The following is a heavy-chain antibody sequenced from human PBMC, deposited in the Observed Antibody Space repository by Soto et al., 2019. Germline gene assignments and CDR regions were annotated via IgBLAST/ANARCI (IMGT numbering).Heavy chain of an antibody. CDR1: GFTFSSYG. J-gene: IGHJ4*02. V-gene: IGHV3-33*01. CDR3: ARVPQPHCSSTSCYCDS. CDR2: IWYDGSNK. D-gene: IGHD2-2*01. Sequence: GGSLRLSCAASGFTFSSYGMHWVRQAPGKGLEWVAVIWYDGSNKYYADSVKGRFTISRDNSKNTLYLQMNSLRAEDTAVYYCARVPQPHCSSTSCYCDSWGQGTLVTVPQ.